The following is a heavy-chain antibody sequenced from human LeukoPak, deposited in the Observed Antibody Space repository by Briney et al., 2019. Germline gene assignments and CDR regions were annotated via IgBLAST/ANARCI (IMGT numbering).Heavy chain of an antibody. CDR2: ISGSSSYI. Sequence: PGGSLRLSCAASGFTFSSYAMSWVRQAPGKGLEWVSSISGSSSYIYYADSLKARFTISRDNARNSLYLQMNSLRSEDTAVYYCARNVIGRWLGDDYSYYVDVWGKGTTVTISS. J-gene: IGHJ6*03. V-gene: IGHV3-21*01. D-gene: IGHD3-10*01. CDR3: ARNVIGRWLGDDYSYYVDV. CDR1: GFTFSSYA.